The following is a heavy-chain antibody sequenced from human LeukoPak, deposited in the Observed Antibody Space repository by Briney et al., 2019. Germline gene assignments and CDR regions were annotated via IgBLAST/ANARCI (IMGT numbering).Heavy chain of an antibody. D-gene: IGHD2-15*01. J-gene: IGHJ4*02. CDR3: ARGWHDGLAFYHCPGE. V-gene: IGHV4-39*07. CDR1: GGSISSTTFS. CDR2: IYYSGTT. Sequence: PSETLSLTCTVSGGSISSTTFSWGWIRQAPGGGLEWIASIYYSGTTNYNPSLKSRVTISVDTSNNQFSLRMNSVTAADTAVYYCARGWHDGLAFYHCPGEWGQGTLVTVSS.